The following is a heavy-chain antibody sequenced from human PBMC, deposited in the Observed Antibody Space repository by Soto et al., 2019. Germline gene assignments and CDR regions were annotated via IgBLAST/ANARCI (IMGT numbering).Heavy chain of an antibody. J-gene: IGHJ4*02. CDR3: ARGVTAGVDY. CDR1: VYSFSSLD. D-gene: IGHD1-26*01. Sequence: QVQLVQSGAEVREPGASVKVACKASVYSFSSLDINWVRQTTGQGLEWMGWMQPRDGRTGYAQTFQGRVTMTRDTSINTAYMELSSLTSDDTAFYYCARGVTAGVDYWGQGTLVTVSS. CDR2: MQPRDGRT. V-gene: IGHV1-8*01.